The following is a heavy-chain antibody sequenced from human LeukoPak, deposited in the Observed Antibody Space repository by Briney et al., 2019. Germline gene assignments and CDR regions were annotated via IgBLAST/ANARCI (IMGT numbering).Heavy chain of an antibody. J-gene: IGHJ6*03. CDR2: ISAYNGNT. D-gene: IGHD5-24*01. Sequence: ASVKVSCKASGYTFTSYGISWVRQAPGQGLEWMGWISAYNGNTNYAQKLQGRVTMTTDTSTSTAYMELRSLRSEDTAVYYCARAGLEMATNPEGRSPYYYYYMDVWGKGTTVTISS. CDR1: GYTFTSYG. CDR3: ARAGLEMATNPEGRSPYYYYYMDV. V-gene: IGHV1-18*01.